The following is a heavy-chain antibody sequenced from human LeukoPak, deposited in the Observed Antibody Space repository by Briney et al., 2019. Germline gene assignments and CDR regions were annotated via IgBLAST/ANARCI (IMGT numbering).Heavy chain of an antibody. CDR1: GFTFSSYN. V-gene: IGHV3-48*01. CDR3: ARRFDS. J-gene: IGHJ4*02. CDR2: ITTSSSV. Sequence: GGSLRLSCAASGFTFSSYNMNWVSQAPGKGLEWVSSITTSSSVFYADSVKGRFTISRDNAQNSLYLQMNSLRADDTAVYYCARRFDSWGRGTLVTVSS.